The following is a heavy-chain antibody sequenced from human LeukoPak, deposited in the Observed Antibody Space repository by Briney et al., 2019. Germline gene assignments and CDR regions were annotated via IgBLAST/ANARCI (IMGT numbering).Heavy chain of an antibody. V-gene: IGHV3-21*01. D-gene: IGHD3-10*01. CDR2: IRRSSAYI. CDR1: GFLLSSYS. Sequence: NPGGSLTLFCAASGFLLSSYSMIWLRQATGEGLVGVSSIRRSSAYIYYADPVKGRFTISSDNDQNSLYPQMCSRSGDDTCVYYVASFPPYMVRTDAFDIGGQGPMVSVSS. CDR3: ASFPPYMVRTDAFDI. J-gene: IGHJ3*02.